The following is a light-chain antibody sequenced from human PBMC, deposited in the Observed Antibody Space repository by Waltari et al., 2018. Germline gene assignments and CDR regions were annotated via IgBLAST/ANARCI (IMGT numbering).Light chain of an antibody. CDR1: QIISNNY. V-gene: IGKV3-20*01. J-gene: IGKJ1*01. CDR2: GAS. Sequence: EDVLTQSPGTLSLSPGERATLSCRASQIISNNYLSWYQQKPGQAPRLLIYGASNRATGIPDRFSGSGSGTECTLTISRLEPEDFAVYYCQQYGSSKWTFGQGTKVEIK. CDR3: QQYGSSKWT.